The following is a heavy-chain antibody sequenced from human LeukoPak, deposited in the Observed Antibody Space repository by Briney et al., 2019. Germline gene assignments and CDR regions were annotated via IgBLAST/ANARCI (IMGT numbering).Heavy chain of an antibody. CDR2: ISYDGSNK. CDR1: GFTFSSYA. J-gene: IGHJ4*02. D-gene: IGHD1-1*01. V-gene: IGHV3-30-3*01. Sequence: PGGSLRLSCAASGFTFSSYAMHWVRQAPGKGLEWVAVISYDGSNKYYADSVKGRFTISRDNSKNTLYLQMNSLRAEDTAVYYCARDLTGTTFFYFDCWGQGTLVTVSS. CDR3: ARDLTGTTFFYFDC.